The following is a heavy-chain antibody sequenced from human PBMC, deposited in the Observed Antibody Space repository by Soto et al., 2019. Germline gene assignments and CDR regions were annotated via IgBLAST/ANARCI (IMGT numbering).Heavy chain of an antibody. D-gene: IGHD3-10*01. CDR2: IHSSGST. CDR3: ARAGFYGPFDAFDI. V-gene: IGHV4-34*01. Sequence: QVQLQPWGAGLLKASETLSLSCAVYGGTLSNYYWSWIRQPPGKGPEWIGEIHSSGSTNYNPSLTSAVIISVDTSKNQFSLRLNSVTPADTAVYYCARAGFYGPFDAFDIWGHGTMVSVSS. CDR1: GGTLSNYY. J-gene: IGHJ3*02.